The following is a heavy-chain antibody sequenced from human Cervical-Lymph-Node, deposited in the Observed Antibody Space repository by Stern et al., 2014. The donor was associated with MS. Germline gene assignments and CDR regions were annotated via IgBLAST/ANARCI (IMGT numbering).Heavy chain of an antibody. CDR2: ISRGSSYI. J-gene: IGHJ4*02. CDR3: AKDRTEMATINYFDS. CDR1: GFTFSSYS. Sequence: EVQLVESGGGLVKPEGSLRLSCAASGFTFSSYSLNWVRQAPGKGLEWVSSISRGSSYIYYADSVKGRFTISRDNAKNSLYLQMNSLRAEDTAVYYCAKDRTEMATINYFDSWGQGTLVTVSS. V-gene: IGHV3-21*01. D-gene: IGHD5-24*01.